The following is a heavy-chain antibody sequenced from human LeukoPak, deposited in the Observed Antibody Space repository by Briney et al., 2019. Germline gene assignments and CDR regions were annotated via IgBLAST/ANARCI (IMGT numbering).Heavy chain of an antibody. Sequence: SETLSVICTVSGGSISSYYWSWIRQPPGKGLEWIGYIDYSGSTNYNPSLKSRVTISVDTSKNQFSLKLSSVTAADTAVYYCARGRDYRGYQIEGFDYWGQGALVTVSS. CDR3: ARGRDYRGYQIEGFDY. CDR1: GGSISSYY. D-gene: IGHD5-12*01. V-gene: IGHV4-59*08. CDR2: IDYSGST. J-gene: IGHJ4*02.